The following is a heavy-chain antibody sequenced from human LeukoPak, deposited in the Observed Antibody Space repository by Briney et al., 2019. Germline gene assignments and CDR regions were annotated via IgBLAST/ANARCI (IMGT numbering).Heavy chain of an antibody. V-gene: IGHV4-38-2*02. CDR1: GYSISSGYH. D-gene: IGHD5-12*01. Sequence: PSETLSLTCTVSGYSISSGYHWGWIRQPPGKGLEWIGSIYHSGSTYYNPSLKSRVTISVDTSKNQFSLKLSSVTAADTAVYYCARAKWLRFRGSWFGPWGQGTLVTVSS. CDR2: IYHSGST. CDR3: ARAKWLRFRGSWFGP. J-gene: IGHJ5*02.